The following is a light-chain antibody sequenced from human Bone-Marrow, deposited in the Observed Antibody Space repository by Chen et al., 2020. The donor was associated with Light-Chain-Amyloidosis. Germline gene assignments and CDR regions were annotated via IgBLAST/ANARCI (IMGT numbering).Light chain of an antibody. CDR2: DDS. J-gene: IGLJ3*02. CDR1: NIGSTS. CDR3: QVWDRSSDRPV. V-gene: IGLV3-21*02. Sequence: SSLLTPPYPVSVAPGPAATIACGGNNIGSTSVHWYQQPPGQAPLLVVYDDSYRPSGIPERLSASNSGNTATLTISRVEAGDEADYYCQVWDRSSDRPVFGGGTKLTVL.